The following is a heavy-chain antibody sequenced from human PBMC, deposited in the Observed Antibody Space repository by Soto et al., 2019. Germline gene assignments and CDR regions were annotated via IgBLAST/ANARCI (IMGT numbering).Heavy chain of an antibody. CDR2: IKQDGSEK. J-gene: IGHJ3*02. Sequence: EVQLVESGGGLVQPGGSLRLSCAATGFIFSSYWMSWVRQAPGKGLEWVANIKQDGSEKYYLDSAKGRITISRDNAKNTLHLQMNSLRAEETAVYYCAIGFNSALDILGQGKMVTVSS. V-gene: IGHV3-7*01. CDR1: GFIFSSYW. CDR3: AIGFNSALDI.